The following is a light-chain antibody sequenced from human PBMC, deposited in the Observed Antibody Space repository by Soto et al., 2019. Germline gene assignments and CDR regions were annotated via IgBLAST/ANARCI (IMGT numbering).Light chain of an antibody. Sequence: EIVLTQSPATLSLSPGERATLSCRASQSVSNYLAWYQQKPGQAPRLVIYDAPNRATGIPARFSGSGSGTDFTLTISSLEPEDFAVYYCQHRSNWPPITFGQGTRLEIK. CDR1: QSVSNY. CDR3: QHRSNWPPIT. J-gene: IGKJ5*01. CDR2: DAP. V-gene: IGKV3-11*01.